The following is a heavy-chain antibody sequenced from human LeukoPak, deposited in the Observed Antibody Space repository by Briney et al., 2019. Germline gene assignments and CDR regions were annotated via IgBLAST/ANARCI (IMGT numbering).Heavy chain of an antibody. J-gene: IGHJ4*02. Sequence: ASVKVSCKASGYTFTSYGISWVRQAPGQGLEWMGWISAYNGNTNYAQKLQGRVTMTTDTSTSTAYMELRSLRSDDTAVYYCAREPSYSSGWYLLCYWGQGTLVAVSS. CDR2: ISAYNGNT. V-gene: IGHV1-18*01. CDR1: GYTFTSYG. D-gene: IGHD6-19*01. CDR3: AREPSYSSGWYLLCY.